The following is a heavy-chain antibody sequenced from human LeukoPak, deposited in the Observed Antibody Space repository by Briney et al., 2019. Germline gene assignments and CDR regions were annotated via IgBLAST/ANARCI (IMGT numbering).Heavy chain of an antibody. Sequence: GASLRLSCAASGFTFSSYAMSWVRQAPGKGLEWVSYISSSSSYTNYADSVKGRFTISRDNAKNSLYLQMNSLRAEDTAVYYCARGFSVVVVAAAYWGQGTLVTVSS. CDR2: ISSSSSYT. J-gene: IGHJ4*02. D-gene: IGHD2-15*01. CDR1: GFTFSSYA. V-gene: IGHV3-21*05. CDR3: ARGFSVVVVAAAY.